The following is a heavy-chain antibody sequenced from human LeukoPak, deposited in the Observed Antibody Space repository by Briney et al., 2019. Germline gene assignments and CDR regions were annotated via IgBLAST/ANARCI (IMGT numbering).Heavy chain of an antibody. J-gene: IGHJ6*02. V-gene: IGHV1-69*01. Sequence: SVRVSCKASGGTFSSYAISWVRQAPGQGLEWMGGIIPIFGTANYAQKFQGRVTITAGESTSTAYMELSSLRSEDTAVYYCASKYCSSTSCPPYYYYYGMDVWGQGTTVTVSS. CDR3: ASKYCSSTSCPPYYYYYGMDV. CDR2: IIPIFGTA. D-gene: IGHD2-2*01. CDR1: GGTFSSYA.